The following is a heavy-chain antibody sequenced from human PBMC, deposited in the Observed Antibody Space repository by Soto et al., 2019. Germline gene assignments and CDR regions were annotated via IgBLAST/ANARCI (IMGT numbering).Heavy chain of an antibody. CDR3: AREIHTSGEDWFDP. J-gene: IGHJ5*02. V-gene: IGHV4-30-4*01. CDR2: IYYSGST. Sequence: QVQLQESGPGLVKPSQTLSLTCTVSGGSISSGDYYWSWIRQPPGKGLEWIGYIYYSGSTYYNPSLQRRVTISVDTSKNQFSLKLSSVPAADTAVYSCAREIHTSGEDWFDPWGQGTLVTVSS. D-gene: IGHD4-17*01. CDR1: GGSISSGDYY.